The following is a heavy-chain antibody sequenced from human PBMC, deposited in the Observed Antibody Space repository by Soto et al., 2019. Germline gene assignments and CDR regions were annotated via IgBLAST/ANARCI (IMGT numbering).Heavy chain of an antibody. Sequence: ASVKVSCKTSGYTFNNYGINWVRQAPGQGLELMGWISAYDGKTTYAEKFQGRVTLTTDTSTSTAYMELRSLRSDDTAIYYCARDPHKFWTSYWFDPWGQGTPVTVSS. D-gene: IGHD3-3*01. CDR2: ISAYDGKT. CDR3: ARDPHKFWTSYWFDP. J-gene: IGHJ5*02. V-gene: IGHV1-18*01. CDR1: GYTFNNYG.